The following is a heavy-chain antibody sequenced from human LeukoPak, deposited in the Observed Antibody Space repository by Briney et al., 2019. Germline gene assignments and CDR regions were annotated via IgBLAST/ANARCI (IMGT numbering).Heavy chain of an antibody. CDR2: MYTSGST. Sequence: SETLSLTCTVSGGSISTYYWSWLRQPAGKGLEWIGRMYTSGSTKYNPSLKSRVTTSVDNSKNQFSLKLTSVTAADTAVYYCARDHYGSGSYKSYFDSWGQGTRVTVSS. CDR1: GGSISTYY. J-gene: IGHJ4*02. CDR3: ARDHYGSGSYKSYFDS. V-gene: IGHV4-4*07. D-gene: IGHD3-10*01.